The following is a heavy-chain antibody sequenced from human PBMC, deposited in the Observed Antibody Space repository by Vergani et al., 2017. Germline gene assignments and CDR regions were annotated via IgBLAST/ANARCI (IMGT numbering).Heavy chain of an antibody. Sequence: QVQLVQSGAEVKKPGASVKVSCKASGYTFTSYYMHWVRQAPGQGLEWMGIINPSGGSTSYAQKFQGRVTMTRDTSTSTVYMELSSLRSEDTAVYYCARDGRYCSSTSCYVGRDWFDPWGQGTLVTVSS. J-gene: IGHJ5*02. CDR1: GYTFTSYY. CDR3: ARDGRYCSSTSCYVGRDWFDP. D-gene: IGHD2-2*01. CDR2: INPSGGST. V-gene: IGHV1-46*01.